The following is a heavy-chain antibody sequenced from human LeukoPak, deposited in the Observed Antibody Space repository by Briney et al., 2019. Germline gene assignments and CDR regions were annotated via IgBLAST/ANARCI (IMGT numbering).Heavy chain of an antibody. CDR2: ISGSGGST. Sequence: GGSLRLSCAASGFTFSSYAMSWVRQAPGKGLEWVSAISGSGGSTYYADSVKGRFTISRDNSKNTLYLQINSLRVEDTAIYYCTKFSLRGTYSFDHWGQGTLVIVSS. CDR1: GFTFSSYA. D-gene: IGHD1-26*01. J-gene: IGHJ4*02. CDR3: TKFSLRGTYSFDH. V-gene: IGHV3-23*01.